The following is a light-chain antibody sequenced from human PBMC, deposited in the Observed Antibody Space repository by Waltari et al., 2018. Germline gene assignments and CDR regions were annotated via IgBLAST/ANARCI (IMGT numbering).Light chain of an antibody. CDR3: QQRSSWTPHT. CDR2: DAS. Sequence: IVLTQSPATLSLSPGETATLSCRASQSVGTYLAWYQQKPGQAPRLLIYDASNRATGIPDRFRGSGSGTDFTLTISSLEPEDFALYYCQQRSSWTPHTFGQGARLEIK. V-gene: IGKV3-11*01. CDR1: QSVGTY. J-gene: IGKJ2*01.